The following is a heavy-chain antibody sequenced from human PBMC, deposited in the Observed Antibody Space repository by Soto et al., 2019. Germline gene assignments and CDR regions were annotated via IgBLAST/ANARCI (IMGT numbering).Heavy chain of an antibody. V-gene: IGHV3-9*01. CDR1: GFVFDDYA. Sequence: GGSLRLSCAASGFVFDDYAMHWVRQAPGKGLEWVSGISKNSGSIDYVDSVKGRFTISRDNAKRFLYLQMNSLRVEDTALYYCAKPLGITGSADALDIWGQGTMVTVSS. J-gene: IGHJ3*02. CDR3: AKPLGITGSADALDI. D-gene: IGHD1-20*01. CDR2: ISKNSGSI.